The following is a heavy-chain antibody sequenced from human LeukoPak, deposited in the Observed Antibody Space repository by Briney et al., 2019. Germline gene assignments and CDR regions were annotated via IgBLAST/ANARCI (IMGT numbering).Heavy chain of an antibody. CDR1: GGSISSSSYY. CDR3: ARQESAGDYYYYYYYMDV. D-gene: IGHD6-13*01. J-gene: IGHJ6*03. Sequence: PSETLSLXCTVSGGSISSSSYYWGWIRQPPGKGQEWIGSIYYSGITYYNPSLKSRVTISVDTSKNQFSLKLSSVTAADTAVYYCARQESAGDYYYYYYYMDVWGKGTTVTVSS. CDR2: IYYSGIT. V-gene: IGHV4-39*01.